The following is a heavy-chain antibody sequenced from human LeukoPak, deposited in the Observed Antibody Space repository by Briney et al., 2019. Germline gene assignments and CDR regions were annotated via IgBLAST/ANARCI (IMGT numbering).Heavy chain of an antibody. CDR3: ARERVDYQLLSKRGVYYFDY. J-gene: IGHJ4*02. CDR1: GFSFTSYN. D-gene: IGHD2-2*01. V-gene: IGHV3-30*03. CDR2: ISYDGNIK. Sequence: GTSLRLSCAASGFSFTSYNFHWVRQAPGKGLQWLGFISYDGNIKYEDSVKGRFTISRDNSKNTLYLQMNSLRAEDMAVYYCARERVDYQLLSKRGVYYFDYWGQGTLVTDSS.